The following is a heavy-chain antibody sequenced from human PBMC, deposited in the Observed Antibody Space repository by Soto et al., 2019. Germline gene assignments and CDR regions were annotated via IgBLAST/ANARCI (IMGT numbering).Heavy chain of an antibody. V-gene: IGHV3-23*01. CDR3: AKAPKGISTYFDY. J-gene: IGHJ4*02. Sequence: GGPLRLSCVASGFTVSTYALNWVRQSPGRGLEWVSAISGIGGTTYYADSVKGRFTISRDNSKNTLFLQMNRLRAEDAAIYYCAKAPKGISTYFDYWGQGRLVTVSS. D-gene: IGHD2-2*01. CDR1: GFTVSTYA. CDR2: ISGIGGTT.